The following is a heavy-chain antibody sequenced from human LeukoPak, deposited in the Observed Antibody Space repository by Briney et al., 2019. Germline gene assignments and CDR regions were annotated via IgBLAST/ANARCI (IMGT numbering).Heavy chain of an antibody. Sequence: SETLSLTCTVSGGSISSSSYYWGWIRQPPGKGLEWIGSIYYSGSTYYNPSLKSRVTISVDTSKIQFPLKLSSVTAADTAVYYCARVAQYSYGHSYYYYMDVWGRGTTVTVSS. CDR2: IYYSGST. CDR3: ARVAQYSYGHSYYYYMDV. CDR1: GGSISSSSYY. V-gene: IGHV4-39*06. D-gene: IGHD5-18*01. J-gene: IGHJ6*03.